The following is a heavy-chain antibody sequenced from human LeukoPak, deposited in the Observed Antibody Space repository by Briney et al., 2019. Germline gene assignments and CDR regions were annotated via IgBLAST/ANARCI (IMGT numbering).Heavy chain of an antibody. CDR3: ARGRGYCSSTSCYFYYGMDV. J-gene: IGHJ6*02. D-gene: IGHD2-2*01. Sequence: SETLSLTCAVYGGSFSGYYWSWIRQPPGKGLEWIGEINHSGSTNYNPSLKSRVTTSVDTSKNQFSLKLSSVTAADTAVYYCARGRGYCSSTSCYFYYGMDVWGQGTTVTVSS. V-gene: IGHV4-34*01. CDR2: INHSGST. CDR1: GGSFSGYY.